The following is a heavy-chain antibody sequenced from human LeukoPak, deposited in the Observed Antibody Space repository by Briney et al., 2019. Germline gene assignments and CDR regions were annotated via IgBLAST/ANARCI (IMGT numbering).Heavy chain of an antibody. D-gene: IGHD5-12*01. CDR1: GYTFTSYA. CDR3: ARMGKRVATINY. J-gene: IGHJ4*02. CDR2: INAGNGNT. V-gene: IGHV1-3*01. Sequence: ASVKVSCKASGYTFTSYAMHWVRQAPGQRLEWMGWINAGNGNTKYSQKFQGRVTITRDTSASTAYMELSSLRSEDTAVCYCARMGKRVATINYWGQGTLVTVSS.